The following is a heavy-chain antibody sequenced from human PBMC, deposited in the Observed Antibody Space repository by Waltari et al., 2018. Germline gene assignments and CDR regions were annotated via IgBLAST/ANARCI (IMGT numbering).Heavy chain of an antibody. D-gene: IGHD2-2*01. J-gene: IGHJ5*02. CDR1: GFTFNAYW. V-gene: IGHV3-74*01. Sequence: VQLVESGRGLVQPGGPLRLYCADPGFTFNAYWMPWVRQAPGKGPGCVARINAVGASTSYADSVNGRFTISRDNAKNTLYLQMTSLRAEDTAVYYCTRTRYCSTTSCQVDWFDPWGQGTLVTVSS. CDR2: INAVGAST. CDR3: TRTRYCSTTSCQVDWFDP.